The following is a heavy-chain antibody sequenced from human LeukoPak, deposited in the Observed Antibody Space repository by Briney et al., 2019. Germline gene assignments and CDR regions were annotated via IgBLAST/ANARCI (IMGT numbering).Heavy chain of an antibody. V-gene: IGHV4-4*09. CDR2: IYTSGST. CDR3: ARLSSTLYYSMDV. D-gene: IGHD6-6*01. Sequence: PSETLSLTCAVSGDSISSYYWSWIRQPPGKGLEWIGYIYTSGSTNYNPSLKSRVTISVDTSKNQFSLKLSSVTAADTAVYYCARLSSTLYYSMDVWGPGTAVTVSS. CDR1: GDSISSYY. J-gene: IGHJ6*02.